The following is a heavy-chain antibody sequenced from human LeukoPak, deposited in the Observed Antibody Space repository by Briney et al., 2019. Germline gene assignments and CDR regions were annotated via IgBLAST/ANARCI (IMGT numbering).Heavy chain of an antibody. V-gene: IGHV3-30*19. Sequence: GGSLRLSCAASGFTFSDYGMVWVRQAPGKGLEWVAVISYDGSNKYYADSVKGRFTISRDNSKNTLYLQMNSLRAEDTAVYYCASGTLDYWGQGTLVTVSS. J-gene: IGHJ4*02. CDR3: ASGTLDY. CDR2: ISYDGSNK. CDR1: GFTFSDYG. D-gene: IGHD1-1*01.